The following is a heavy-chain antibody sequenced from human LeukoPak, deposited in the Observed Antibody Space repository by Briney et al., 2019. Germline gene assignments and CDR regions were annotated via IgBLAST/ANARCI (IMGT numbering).Heavy chain of an antibody. J-gene: IGHJ4*02. CDR2: FDPEDGET. CDR1: GYTLTELS. Sequence: ASVKVSCKVSGYTLTELSMHWVRQAPGKGLEWMGGFDPEDGETIYAQMFQGRVTMTEDTSTDTAYMELSSLRSDDTAVYYCARGHIAAGGIDFDYWGQGTLVTVS. CDR3: ARGHIAAGGIDFDY. D-gene: IGHD6-13*01. V-gene: IGHV1-24*01.